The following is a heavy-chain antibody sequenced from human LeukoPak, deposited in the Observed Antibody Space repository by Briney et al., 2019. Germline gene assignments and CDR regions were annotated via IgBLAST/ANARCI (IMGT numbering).Heavy chain of an antibody. Sequence: GESLQISCKGSGYSFTSYWIGWVRQMPGKGLEWMGIIYPGDSDTRCSPSFQGQVTISADKSISTAYLQWSSLKASDTAMYYCARQGYCSSTSCYPDFWSGYYFDWFDPWGQGTLVTVSS. J-gene: IGHJ5*02. CDR2: IYPGDSDT. CDR3: ARQGYCSSTSCYPDFWSGYYFDWFDP. CDR1: GYSFTSYW. D-gene: IGHD2-2*01. V-gene: IGHV5-51*01.